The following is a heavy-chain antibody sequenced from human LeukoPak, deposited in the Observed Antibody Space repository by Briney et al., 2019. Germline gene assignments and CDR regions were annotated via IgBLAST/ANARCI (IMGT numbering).Heavy chain of an antibody. CDR1: GYTFISYG. CDR2: ITPYNGNT. CDR3: ARDYYYGSGAYGGDV. D-gene: IGHD3-10*01. V-gene: IGHV1-18*01. Sequence: ASVKVSCKASGYTFISYGISWVRQAPGQGLEWMGWITPYNGNTNYAQKLQGRVSMTTDTSTSTAYMELRSLRSDDTAVYYCARDYYYGSGAYGGDVWGQGTTVTVPS. J-gene: IGHJ6*02.